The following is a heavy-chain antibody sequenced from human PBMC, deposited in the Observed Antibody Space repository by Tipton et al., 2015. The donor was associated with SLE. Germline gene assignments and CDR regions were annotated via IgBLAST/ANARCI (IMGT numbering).Heavy chain of an antibody. V-gene: IGHV3-11*01. J-gene: IGHJ5*02. CDR1: GFTFSDYY. Sequence: GSLRLSCAASGFTFSDYYMNWIRQAPGKGLEWVSFIDRSGNTKYYADSVTGRFTISRDNAKNSLFLQMNSLRAEDTAVYYCARDWWGPEFGDSSWFAPWGQGTLVTVSP. CDR3: ARDWWGPEFGDSSWFAP. CDR2: IDRSGNTK. D-gene: IGHD4-17*01.